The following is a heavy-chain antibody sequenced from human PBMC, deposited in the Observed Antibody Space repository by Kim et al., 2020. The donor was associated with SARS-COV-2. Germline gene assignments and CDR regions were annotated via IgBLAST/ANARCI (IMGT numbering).Heavy chain of an antibody. J-gene: IGHJ4*02. V-gene: IGHV3-49*01. Sequence: EETAAGKGRVTISKDDSKRIAYLPMNSLKTEDTAVYYCGSRCYIGMYFDYWGQGTLVTVSS. D-gene: IGHD2-15*01. CDR3: GSRCYIGMYFDY.